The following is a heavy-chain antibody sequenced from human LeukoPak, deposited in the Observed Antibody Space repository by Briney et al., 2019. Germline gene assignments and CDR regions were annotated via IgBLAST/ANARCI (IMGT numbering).Heavy chain of an antibody. Sequence: ASVKVSCKASGYTFTSYDINWVRQATGQGLEWMGWMNPNSGNTGYAQKFQGRVTMTRNASISTAYMELSSLRSEDTAVYYCAREVDGDVWFDPWGQGTLVTVSS. CDR1: GYTFTSYD. D-gene: IGHD4-17*01. V-gene: IGHV1-8*01. CDR3: AREVDGDVWFDP. CDR2: MNPNSGNT. J-gene: IGHJ5*02.